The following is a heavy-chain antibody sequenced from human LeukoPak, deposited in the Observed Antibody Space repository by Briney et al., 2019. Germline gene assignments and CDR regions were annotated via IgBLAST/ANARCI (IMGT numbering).Heavy chain of an antibody. D-gene: IGHD2-15*01. CDR2: IKQDGSEK. CDR3: AREPGYSSGGYYMDV. J-gene: IGHJ6*03. V-gene: IGHV3-7*01. Sequence: GGPLRLSCAASGFTFSSYWMSWVRQAPGKGREWVANIKQDGSEKYYVDSVKGRFTISRDNAKNSLYLQMNSLRAEDTAVYYCAREPGYSSGGYYMDVWGKGTTVTVSS. CDR1: GFTFSSYW.